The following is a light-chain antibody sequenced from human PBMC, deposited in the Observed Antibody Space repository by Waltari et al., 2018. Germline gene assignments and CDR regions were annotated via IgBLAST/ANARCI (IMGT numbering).Light chain of an antibody. CDR1: QSVINNY. Sequence: EIVLTQSPGTLSLSPGERATLSCRASQSVINNYLAWYQQKPGQAPGLLIDDASRRATGIPDRFSGSGSGTDFTLTISRLEPEDFAVYYCQQCSSSPLTFGGGTRLEIK. V-gene: IGKV3-20*01. J-gene: IGKJ4*01. CDR2: DAS. CDR3: QQCSSSPLT.